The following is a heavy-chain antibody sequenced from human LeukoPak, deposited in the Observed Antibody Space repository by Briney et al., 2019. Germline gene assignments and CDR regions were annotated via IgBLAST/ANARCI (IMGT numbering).Heavy chain of an antibody. J-gene: IGHJ6*03. CDR1: GFTFSSYG. Sequence: GGSLRLSCAASGFTFSSYGMHWVRQAPGKGLEWVAFIRYDGSNKYYADSVKGRFTISRDNSKNTLYLQMNNLRAEDTAVYYCAKEFWQDWYYYMDVWGKGTTVTISS. V-gene: IGHV3-30*02. CDR3: AKEFWQDWYYYMDV. D-gene: IGHD3/OR15-3a*01. CDR2: IRYDGSNK.